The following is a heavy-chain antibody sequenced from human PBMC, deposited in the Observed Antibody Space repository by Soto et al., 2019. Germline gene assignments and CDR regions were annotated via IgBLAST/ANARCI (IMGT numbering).Heavy chain of an antibody. CDR3: AREITDNYYYYGMDV. Sequence: SVKVSCKASGGTFSSYAISWVRQAPGQGLEWMGGIIPIFGTANYAQKFQGRATITADESTSTAYMELSSLRSEDTAVYYCAREITDNYYYYGMDVWGQGTTVTVSS. V-gene: IGHV1-69*13. J-gene: IGHJ6*02. CDR1: GGTFSSYA. D-gene: IGHD3-16*01. CDR2: IIPIFGTA.